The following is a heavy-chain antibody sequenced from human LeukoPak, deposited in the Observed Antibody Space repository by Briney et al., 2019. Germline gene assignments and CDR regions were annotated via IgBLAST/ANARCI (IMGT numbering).Heavy chain of an antibody. Sequence: SETLSLTCTVSGGSVSSGSYYWSWIRQPPGKGLEWIGYIYYSGSTYYNPSLKSRVTISVDTSKNQFSLKLSSVTAADTAIYYCARSNDYGDRNWFDPWGQGTLVSVSS. J-gene: IGHJ5*02. CDR3: ARSNDYGDRNWFDP. D-gene: IGHD4-17*01. CDR1: GGSVSSGSYY. CDR2: IYYSGST. V-gene: IGHV4-30-4*08.